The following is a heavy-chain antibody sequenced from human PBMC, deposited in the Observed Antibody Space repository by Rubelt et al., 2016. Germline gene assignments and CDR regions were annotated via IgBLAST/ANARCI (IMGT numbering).Heavy chain of an antibody. D-gene: IGHD6-6*01. CDR2: ISGSGGST. J-gene: IGHJ4*02. V-gene: IGHV3-23*01. CDR3: AKVESFEQLSTDREYYFDY. Sequence: VRQAPGKGLEWVSAISGSGGSTYYADSVKGRFTISRDNSKNTLYLQMNSLRAEDTAVYYCAKVESFEQLSTDREYYFDYWGQGTLVTVSS.